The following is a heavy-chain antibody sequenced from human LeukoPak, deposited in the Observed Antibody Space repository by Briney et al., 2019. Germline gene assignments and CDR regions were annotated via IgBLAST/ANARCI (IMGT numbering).Heavy chain of an antibody. V-gene: IGHV1-18*01. CDR1: GYTFTNYG. Sequence: GASVKVSCKASGYTFTNYGISWVRQAPGQGLEWMGWISAYNGNTNYAQKLQGRVTMTTDTSTSTAYMELRSLRSDDTAVYYCARDGAYYYGSGSSGFDPWGQGTLVTVSS. CDR2: ISAYNGNT. J-gene: IGHJ5*02. CDR3: ARDGAYYYGSGSSGFDP. D-gene: IGHD3-10*01.